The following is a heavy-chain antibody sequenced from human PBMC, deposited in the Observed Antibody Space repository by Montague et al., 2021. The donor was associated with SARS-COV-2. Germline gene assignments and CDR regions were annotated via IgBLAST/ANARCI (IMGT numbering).Heavy chain of an antibody. CDR3: ARVRFGYCFDV. CDR1: GFTYGSYE. D-gene: IGHD2-15*01. Sequence: SLRLSCAASGFTYGSYEMSWVRQAPGKGLEWVANVNQDGSARSYVDSVKGRFTISRDNAKNSLYLQMTSLRIEDTAVYYCARVRFGYCFDVWGQGTTVTVSS. V-gene: IGHV3-7*01. CDR2: VNQDGSAR. J-gene: IGHJ6*02.